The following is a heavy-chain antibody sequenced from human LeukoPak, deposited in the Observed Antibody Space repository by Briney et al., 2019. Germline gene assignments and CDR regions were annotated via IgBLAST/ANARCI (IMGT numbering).Heavy chain of an antibody. J-gene: IGHJ6*03. D-gene: IGHD5/OR15-5a*01. CDR3: ASSTSLRHYYYYYYMDV. CDR1: GGTFSSYA. CDR2: IIPIFGTA. V-gene: IGHV1-69*06. Sequence: ASVKVSCKASGGTFSSYAISWVRQAPGQGLEWMGGIIPIFGTANYAQKFQGRVTITADKSTSTAYMELSSLRSEDTAGYYCASSTSLRHYYYYYYMDVWGKGTTVTVSS.